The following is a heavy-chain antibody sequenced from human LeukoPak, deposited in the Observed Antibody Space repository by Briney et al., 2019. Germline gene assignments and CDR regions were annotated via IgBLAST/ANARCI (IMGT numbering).Heavy chain of an antibody. CDR2: IYYSGST. J-gene: IGHJ4*02. V-gene: IGHV4-59*01. CDR1: GGSISSYY. D-gene: IGHD5-24*01. CDR3: ARVSRDGYNFDY. Sequence: KPSETLSLTCTVSGGSISSYYWSWIRQPPGERLEWIGYIYYSGSTNYNPSLKSRVTISVDTSKNQFSLKLSSVTAADTAVYYCARVSRDGYNFDYWGQGTLVTVSS.